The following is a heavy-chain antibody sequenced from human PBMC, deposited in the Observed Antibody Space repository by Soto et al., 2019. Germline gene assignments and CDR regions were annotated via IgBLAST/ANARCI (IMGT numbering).Heavy chain of an antibody. CDR2: IYWNDDK. D-gene: IGHD5-12*01. CDR3: AHRTYERWLQEVAWRPGAFDI. J-gene: IGHJ3*02. CDR1: GFSLSTSGVG. V-gene: IGHV2-5*01. Sequence: SGPTLVKPTQTLTLTCTFSGFSLSTSGVGVGWIRQPPGKALEWLALIYWNDDKRYSPSLKSRLTITKDTSKNQVVLTMTNMDPVDTATYYCAHRTYERWLQEVAWRPGAFDIWGQGTMVTVSS.